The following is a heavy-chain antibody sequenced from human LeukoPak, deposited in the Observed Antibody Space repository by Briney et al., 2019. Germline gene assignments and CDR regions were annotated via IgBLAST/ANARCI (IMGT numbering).Heavy chain of an antibody. CDR1: GDSISTSSYY. J-gene: IGHJ4*02. V-gene: IGHV4-39*01. Sequence: PSETLSLTCTVSGDSISTSSYYWGWIRQPPGKGLEWIGSFYYSGSTYYNPSLKSRVTISVDTSKDQFSLKLSSVTAADTAVYCCARHLGHDNYDISTGYYNSGNYYFDYWGQGTLVTVSS. CDR3: ARHLGHDNYDISTGYYNSGNYYFDY. CDR2: FYYSGST. D-gene: IGHD3-9*01.